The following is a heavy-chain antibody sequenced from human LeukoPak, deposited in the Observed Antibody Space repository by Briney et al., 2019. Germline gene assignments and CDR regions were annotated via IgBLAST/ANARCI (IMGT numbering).Heavy chain of an antibody. Sequence: GRSLRLSCAASGFTFSSSVMHWVRQAPGKRLEWVAAISYDGRDKYFAGSVKGRFTISRDNSKNTVDLQVNGLRAEDTAVCYCARETGNYYFDFWGQGTLVTVSS. CDR1: GFTFSSSV. V-gene: IGHV3-30*03. J-gene: IGHJ4*02. D-gene: IGHD1-7*01. CDR2: ISYDGRDK. CDR3: ARETGNYYFDF.